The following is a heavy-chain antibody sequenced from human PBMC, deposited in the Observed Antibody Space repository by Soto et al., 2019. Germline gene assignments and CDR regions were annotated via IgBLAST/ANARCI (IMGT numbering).Heavy chain of an antibody. Sequence: EVQLVESGGGLVQPGGSLRLSCAASGFTVSSNYMSWVRQAPGKGLEWVSVIYSGGSTYYAASVKGRFTISRDNSKNTLYLQMNSLRAEDTAVYYCARGELSFSDAFDIWGQGTMVTVSS. D-gene: IGHD3-16*02. V-gene: IGHV3-66*01. J-gene: IGHJ3*02. CDR3: ARGELSFSDAFDI. CDR2: IYSGGST. CDR1: GFTVSSNY.